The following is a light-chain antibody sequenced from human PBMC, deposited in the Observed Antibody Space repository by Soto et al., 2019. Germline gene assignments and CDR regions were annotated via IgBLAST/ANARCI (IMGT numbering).Light chain of an antibody. V-gene: IGLV2-14*03. J-gene: IGLJ1*01. CDR2: DVS. CDR1: SSDVGGYNF. Sequence: QSALTQPASVSGSPGQSVTISCAGTSSDVGGYNFVSWYQQHPGKAPQLMIYDVSSRPSGVSNRFSGSKSGNTASLTISGLQAEDEADYYCSSYTRSYTYVLGLGTKATVL. CDR3: SSYTRSYTYV.